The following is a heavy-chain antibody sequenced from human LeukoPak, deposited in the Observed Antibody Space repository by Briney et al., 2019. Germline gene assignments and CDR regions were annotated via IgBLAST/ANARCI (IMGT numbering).Heavy chain of an antibody. CDR2: ISSSGYTM. Sequence: GGSLRLSCAACGFTFSAYYMSWIRQAPGKGLEWVSYISSSGYTMYYADSVKGRFTISRDNTKNSVYLQMNSLRAEDTAVYYCARVGPAAAGRGYWYFDLWGRGALVTVSS. CDR3: ARVGPAAAGRGYWYFDL. CDR1: GFTFSAYY. J-gene: IGHJ2*01. V-gene: IGHV3-11*01. D-gene: IGHD6-13*01.